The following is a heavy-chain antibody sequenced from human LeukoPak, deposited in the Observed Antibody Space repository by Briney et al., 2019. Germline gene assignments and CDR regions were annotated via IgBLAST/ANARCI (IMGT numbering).Heavy chain of an antibody. CDR3: ARGPRLYGH. CDR1: GGSFSGYY. D-gene: IGHD4-17*01. V-gene: IGHV4-34*01. CDR2: INHSGST. Sequence: SETLSLTCAVYGGSFSGYYWSWIRQPPGKGLEWIGEINHSGSTNYNPSLKSRVTISVDTSKNQFSLKLSSVTAADTAVYYCARGPRLYGHWGQGTLVTVSS. J-gene: IGHJ4*02.